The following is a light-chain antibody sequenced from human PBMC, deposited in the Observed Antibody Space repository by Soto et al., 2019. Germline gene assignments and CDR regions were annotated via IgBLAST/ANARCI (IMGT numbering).Light chain of an antibody. CDR1: QSISRSY. Sequence: EVVLTQSPGTLSLSPGERATLSCRASQSISRSYLAWYQQRPGQAPRLLIYGASNRATGIPDRFSGSGSGTDFTLTINRLEPEDFAVYYCQQYGRSTWTFGQGTKVELK. J-gene: IGKJ1*01. CDR3: QQYGRSTWT. V-gene: IGKV3-20*01. CDR2: GAS.